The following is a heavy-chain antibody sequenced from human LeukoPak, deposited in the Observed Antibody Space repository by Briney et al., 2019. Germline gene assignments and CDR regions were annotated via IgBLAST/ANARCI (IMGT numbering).Heavy chain of an antibody. V-gene: IGHV3-23*01. CDR1: GFTFSSYA. CDR2: ISSSGGST. Sequence: PGGSLRLSCAASGFTFSSYAMSWVRQAPGKGLEWVSTISSSGGSTNHADSVKGRFTISRDNSKNTLYLQMNSLRAEDTAVYYCAKDGAYYDILTGENWFDPWGQGTLVTVSS. D-gene: IGHD3-9*01. CDR3: AKDGAYYDILTGENWFDP. J-gene: IGHJ5*02.